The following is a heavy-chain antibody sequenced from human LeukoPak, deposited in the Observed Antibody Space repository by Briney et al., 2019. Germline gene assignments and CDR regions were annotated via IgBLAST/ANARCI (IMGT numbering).Heavy chain of an antibody. CDR3: TTDSAPGMDV. J-gene: IGHJ6*02. V-gene: IGHV3-15*01. D-gene: IGHD1-26*01. Sequence: GGSLRHTFAASGFTFSNAWMSWVRQAPGKGLEWVGLIRDKPDGGTTDYAAPVKGRFTISRDDSKSTLYLQMNSLKTEDTAVYYCTTDSAPGMDVWGQGTTVTVSS. CDR1: GFTFSNAW. CDR2: IRDKPDGGTT.